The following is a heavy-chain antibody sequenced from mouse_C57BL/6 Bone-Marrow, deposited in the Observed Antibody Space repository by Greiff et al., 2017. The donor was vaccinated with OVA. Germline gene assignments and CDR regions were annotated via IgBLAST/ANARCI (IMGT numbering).Heavy chain of an antibody. CDR3: ARHPSTMVTTRERDYYAMDY. V-gene: IGHV1-62-2*01. Sequence: VQLQESGAELVKPGASVKLSCKASGYTFTEYTIHWVKQRSGQGLEWIGWFYPGSGSIKYNEKFKDKATLTADKSSSTVYMELSRLTSEDSAVYFCARHPSTMVTTRERDYYAMDYWGQGTSVTVSS. CDR1: GYTFTEYT. J-gene: IGHJ4*01. D-gene: IGHD2-2*01. CDR2: FYPGSGSI.